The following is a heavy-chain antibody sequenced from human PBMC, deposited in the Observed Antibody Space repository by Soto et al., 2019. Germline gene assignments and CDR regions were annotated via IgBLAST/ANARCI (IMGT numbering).Heavy chain of an antibody. CDR1: GGTFSSYA. D-gene: IGHD2-15*01. CDR2: IIPIFGTA. J-gene: IGHJ6*02. CDR3: ASSHPVVAAANPHYYYYGMDV. V-gene: IGHV1-69*13. Sequence: GASVKVSCKASGGTFSSYAISWVQQAPGQGLEWMGGIIPIFGTANYAQKFQGRVTITADESTSTAYMELSSLRSEDTAVYYCASSHPVVAAANPHYYYYGMDVWGQGTTVTVSS.